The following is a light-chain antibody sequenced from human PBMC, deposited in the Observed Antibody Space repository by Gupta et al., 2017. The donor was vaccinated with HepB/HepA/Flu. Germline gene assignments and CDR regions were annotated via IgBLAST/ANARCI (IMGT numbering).Light chain of an antibody. J-gene: IGLJ2*01. V-gene: IGLV2-14*03. CDR3: SSYTSSSTLV. CDR1: SSDVGGYNY. Sequence: QSALTQPASVSGSPGQSITISCTGTSSDVGGYNYVSWYQQHPGKAPKLMIYDVSNRPSGVSNRFSGSKSGNTASLTISGLQAEDEADYDCSSYTSSSTLVCGGGTKLTV. CDR2: DVS.